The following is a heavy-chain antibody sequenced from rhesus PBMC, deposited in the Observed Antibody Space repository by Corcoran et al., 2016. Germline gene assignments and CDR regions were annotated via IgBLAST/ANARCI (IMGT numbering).Heavy chain of an antibody. CDR2: IYGSSGST. V-gene: IGHV4-76*01. J-gene: IGHJ4*01. CDR3: ARDRATVDFDY. D-gene: IGHD5-36*01. CDR1: GYSISSGYD. Sequence: QVQLQESGPGVVKPSETLSLTCAVSGYSISSGYDWSWIRQPPGKGLEWIGYIYGSSGSTNYNPSLKNRVTISKDTSKNQFYLKLSSVTAADTAVYYCARDRATVDFDYWGQGVLVTVSS.